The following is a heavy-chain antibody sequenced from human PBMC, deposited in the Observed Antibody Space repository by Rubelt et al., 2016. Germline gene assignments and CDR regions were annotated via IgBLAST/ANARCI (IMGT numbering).Heavy chain of an antibody. Sequence: QVQLQESGPGLVKPSETLSLTCTVSGGSINSYYWSWIRQPPGKGLEWIGYIYYTGFTNFNPSLKSRFTTSLDTSKNQFTLKLHSVTSADTAVYYCAREHGGNPPPYYFDYWGQGILVTVSS. CDR1: GGSINSYY. CDR2: IYYTGFT. CDR3: AREHGGNPPPYYFDY. D-gene: IGHD4-23*01. J-gene: IGHJ4*02. V-gene: IGHV4-59*01.